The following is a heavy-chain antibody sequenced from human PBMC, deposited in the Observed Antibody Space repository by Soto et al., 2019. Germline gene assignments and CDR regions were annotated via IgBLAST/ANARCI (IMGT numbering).Heavy chain of an antibody. J-gene: IGHJ4*02. CDR3: ARHRYSYGVYYFDY. CDR1: GGSISNYY. D-gene: IGHD5-18*01. Sequence: SETLSLTCTVSGGSISNYYWSWIRKPPGKGLEWIGYIYYSGSTNYNPSLKSRVTISVDTSKNQFSLKLSSVTAADTVVYYCARHRYSYGVYYFDYWGQGTLVTVS. CDR2: IYYSGST. V-gene: IGHV4-59*08.